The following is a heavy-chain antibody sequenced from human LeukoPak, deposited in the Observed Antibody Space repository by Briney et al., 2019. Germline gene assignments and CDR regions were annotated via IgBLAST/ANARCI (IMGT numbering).Heavy chain of an antibody. CDR3: AREGTPNGMDV. CDR2: ISSSSSYI. V-gene: IGHV3-21*01. CDR1: GFTFSSYS. J-gene: IGHJ6*02. Sequence: GGSLRLSCAASGFTFSSYSMNWVRQAPGKGLEWVSSISSSSSYIYYADSVKGRFTISRDNAKNSLYLQMNSLRAEDTAAYYCAREGTPNGMDVWGQGTTVTVSS.